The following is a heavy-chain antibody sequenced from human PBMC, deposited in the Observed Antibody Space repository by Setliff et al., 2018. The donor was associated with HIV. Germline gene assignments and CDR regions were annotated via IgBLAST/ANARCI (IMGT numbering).Heavy chain of an antibody. V-gene: IGHV4-39*01. J-gene: IGHJ4*02. Sequence: SETLSLTCTVSGGSISTSNYYGGWVRQPPGKGLAGVGNVDYTGSAYYNSSPRSRLTISVDTSKNQFSLKLKSVTAADTAVYYCASQVTGYHDFWSGYLGYFDYWGQGRLVTVSS. CDR2: VDYTGSA. D-gene: IGHD3-3*01. CDR1: GGSISTSNYY. CDR3: ASQVTGYHDFWSGYLGYFDY.